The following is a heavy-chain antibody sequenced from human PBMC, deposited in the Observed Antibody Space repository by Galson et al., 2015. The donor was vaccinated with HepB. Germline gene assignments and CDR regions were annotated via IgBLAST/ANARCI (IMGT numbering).Heavy chain of an antibody. CDR2: ISYDGSNK. CDR1: GFTFSSYG. J-gene: IGHJ4*02. D-gene: IGHD6-19*01. CDR3: AKVESSGSDY. V-gene: IGHV3-30*18. Sequence: SLRLSCAASGFTFSSYGMHWVRQAPGKGLEWVAVISYDGSNKYYADSVKGRFTISRDNSKNTLYLQMNSLRAEDTAVYYCAKVESSGSDYWGQGTLVTVSS.